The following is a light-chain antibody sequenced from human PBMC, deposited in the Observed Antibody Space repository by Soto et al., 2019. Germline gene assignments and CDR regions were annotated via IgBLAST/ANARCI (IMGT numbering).Light chain of an antibody. J-gene: IGKJ2*01. CDR1: QNLGSS. CDR2: GGS. V-gene: IGKV3-15*01. CDR3: QQYNYWPPYT. Sequence: EMVMTQSPATLSASPGERVTLSCRASQNLGSSLAWYQQRPGQAPRLLLYGGSTRATGIPARFSGSGSGTEVTVTISSLQSEDFAVYYCQQYNYWPPYTFGQGTNLEFK.